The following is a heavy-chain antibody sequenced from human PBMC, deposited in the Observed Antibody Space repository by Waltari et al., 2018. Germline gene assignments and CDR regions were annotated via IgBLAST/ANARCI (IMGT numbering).Heavy chain of an antibody. CDR3: AREGSGWYWDWYFDL. V-gene: IGHV4-59*01. J-gene: IGHJ2*01. D-gene: IGHD6-19*01. CDR1: GGSISSYY. Sequence: QVQLQESAPGLVKPSETLSLTCTVPGGSISSYYWSWIRQPPGKGLEWIGYIYYSGSTNYNPSLKSRVTISVDTSKNQFSLKLSSVTAADTAVYYCAREGSGWYWDWYFDLWGRGTLVTVSS. CDR2: IYYSGST.